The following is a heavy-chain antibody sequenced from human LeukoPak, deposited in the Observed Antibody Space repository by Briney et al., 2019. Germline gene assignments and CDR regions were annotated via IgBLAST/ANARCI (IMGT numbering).Heavy chain of an antibody. V-gene: IGHV1-46*01. CDR2: INPSGGST. D-gene: IGHD3-22*01. Sequence: ASVKVSCKGSGYTLSNHAFSWVRQAPGQGLEWMGIINPSGGSTSYAQKFQGRVTMTRDTSTSTVYMELSSLRSEDTAVYYCARDRAPYYDSSGHDYWGQGTLVTVSS. J-gene: IGHJ4*02. CDR3: ARDRAPYYDSSGHDY. CDR1: GYTLSNHA.